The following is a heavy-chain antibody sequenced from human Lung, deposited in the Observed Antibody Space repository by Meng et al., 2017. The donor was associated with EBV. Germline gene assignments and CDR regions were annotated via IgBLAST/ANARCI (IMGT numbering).Heavy chain of an antibody. D-gene: IGHD1-14*01. V-gene: IGHV3-74*01. CDR2: INEDGGIR. CDR3: SRDLAGADDY. Sequence: EGQLVGAGGALVQPGGSLRLSCAAAGFPFSRYWMHWVRQAPGQGLMWVARINEDGGIRNYADSVKGRFTISRDNAKNTLYLQMNNLRAEDTATYFCSRDLAGADDYWGQGTLVTVSS. CDR1: GFPFSRYW. J-gene: IGHJ4*02.